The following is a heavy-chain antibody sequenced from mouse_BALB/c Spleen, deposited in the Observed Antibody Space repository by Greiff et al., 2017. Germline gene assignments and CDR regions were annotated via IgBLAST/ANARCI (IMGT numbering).Heavy chain of an antibody. D-gene: IGHD2-1*01. Sequence: QVQLQQSGAELVRPGSSVKISCKASGYAFSSYWMNWVKQRPGQGLEWIGVINPGSGGTNYNEKFKGKATLTADKSSSTAYMQLSSLTSDDSAVYFCARVGNPTMDYWGQGTSVTVSS. CDR1: GYAFSSYW. J-gene: IGHJ4*01. V-gene: IGHV1-54*01. CDR3: ARVGNPTMDY. CDR2: INPGSGGT.